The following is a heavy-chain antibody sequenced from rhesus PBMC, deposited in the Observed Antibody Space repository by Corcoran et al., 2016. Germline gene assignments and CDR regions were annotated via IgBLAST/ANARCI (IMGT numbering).Heavy chain of an antibody. CDR3: ARDAHYNGP. CDR2: IYGGGSST. V-gene: IGHV4-169*02. CDR1: GGSISSSY. J-gene: IGHJ4*01. Sequence: QLQLQESGPGLVKPSETLSVTCAVSGGSISSSYWSWIRQAPGKGLEWIGYIYGGGSSTNYHPPLKSRVTLSVDTSKNQLSLKLSSVTTADTAVYYCARDAHYNGPWGQGVLVTVSS. D-gene: IGHD3-16*01.